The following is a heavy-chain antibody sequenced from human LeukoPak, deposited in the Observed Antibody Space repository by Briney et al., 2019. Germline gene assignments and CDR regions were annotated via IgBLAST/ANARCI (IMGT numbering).Heavy chain of an antibody. J-gene: IGHJ6*03. D-gene: IGHD2-2*01. CDR2: IYTTGST. CDR1: GGSISSYY. V-gene: IGHV4-4*08. CDR3: ARGRPGCTNTSCPKKYYYMDV. Sequence: PSETLSLTCTVSGGSISSYYWSWIRQPPGKGLEWIGRIYTTGSTNYNPSLKSRVTISVDTSKNQFSLRLNSVTAADTAVYYCARGRPGCTNTSCPKKYYYMDVWGKGTTVTVSS.